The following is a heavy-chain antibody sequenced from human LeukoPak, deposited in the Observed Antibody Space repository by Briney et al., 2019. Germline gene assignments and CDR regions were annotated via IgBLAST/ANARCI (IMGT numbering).Heavy chain of an antibody. CDR1: GFSFSSYS. CDR2: ISGGGGST. Sequence: GGSLRLSCAASGFSFSSYSINWVRQAPGKGLEWVSTISGGGGSTYYADSVKGRFTISRDNSKNTLYLQVNSLRAEDTAVYYCAKGGKWDVTPFDYWGQGTLVTVSS. V-gene: IGHV3-23*01. CDR3: AKGGKWDVTPFDY. D-gene: IGHD1-26*01. J-gene: IGHJ4*02.